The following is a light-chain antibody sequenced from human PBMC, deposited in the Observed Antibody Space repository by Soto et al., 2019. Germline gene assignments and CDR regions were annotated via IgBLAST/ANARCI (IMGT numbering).Light chain of an antibody. CDR3: LQNHNYPRT. J-gene: IGKJ1*01. V-gene: IGKV1-6*01. CDR2: GAS. Sequence: AIQMTQSPSSLSASVGDRVIITCRASQDISDDVGWYQQTPGKAPKLLISGASRLQSGVPSRFSGSGSGAAFTLTITSLRPEDSATYYCLQNHNYPRTFGQGTKVEI. CDR1: QDISDD.